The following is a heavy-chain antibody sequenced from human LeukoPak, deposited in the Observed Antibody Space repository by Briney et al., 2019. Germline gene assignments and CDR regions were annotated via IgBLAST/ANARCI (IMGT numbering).Heavy chain of an antibody. J-gene: IGHJ4*02. D-gene: IGHD7-27*01. CDR1: GFTFSSYA. CDR3: ARDFLGGNWDYFDY. CDR2: ISCDGSNK. V-gene: IGHV3-30-3*01. Sequence: PGRSLRLSCAASGFTFSSYAMHWVRQAPGKGLEWVAVISCDGSNKYYADSVKGRFTISRDNSKNTLYLQMNSLRAEDTAVYYCARDFLGGNWDYFDYWGQGTLVTVSS.